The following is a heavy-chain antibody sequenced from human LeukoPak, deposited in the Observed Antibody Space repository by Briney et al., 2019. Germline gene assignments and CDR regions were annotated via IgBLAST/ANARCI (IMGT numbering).Heavy chain of an antibody. CDR3: ARQPGTGANRNAFDL. D-gene: IGHD4/OR15-4a*01. V-gene: IGHV5-51*01. Sequence: GESLKISFQGPGFDFTTYWIGWVRPVPGQGLEWWGIVYPGDADTRYSPSFQGQVTISADRSISTAYLQWNSLKASDTAMYFCARQPGTGANRNAFDLWGQGTKVTVSS. CDR2: VYPGDADT. J-gene: IGHJ3*01. CDR1: GFDFTTYW.